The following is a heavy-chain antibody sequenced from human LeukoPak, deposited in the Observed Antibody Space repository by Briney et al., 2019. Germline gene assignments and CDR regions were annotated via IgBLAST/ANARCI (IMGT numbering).Heavy chain of an antibody. J-gene: IGHJ6*03. Sequence: GASVKVSCKASGYTFTSYGFTWVRQAPGQGLEWMGWISAYNGNTDYAQKLQGRVTMTTDTSTSTAYMELRSLRSDDTAVYYCARRSQLARYYYYYYMDVWGKGTTVTVSS. D-gene: IGHD6-6*01. CDR3: ARRSQLARYYYYYYMDV. CDR2: ISAYNGNT. V-gene: IGHV1-18*01. CDR1: GYTFTSYG.